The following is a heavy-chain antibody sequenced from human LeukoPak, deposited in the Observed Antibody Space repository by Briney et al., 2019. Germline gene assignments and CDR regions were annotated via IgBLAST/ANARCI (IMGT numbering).Heavy chain of an antibody. CDR3: AKGHTYGLGESYLDF. J-gene: IGHJ4*02. CDR2: ISWNSGSI. D-gene: IGHD5-18*01. CDR1: GDTLDDYA. V-gene: IGHV3-9*01. Sequence: CLRLSPAASGDTLDDYAMHCGPQAPGKGLGWGSGISWNSGSIGYADSVKGRFSISRDNGKNSLYLQMDSLTTEDTALYYCAKGHTYGLGESYLDFWGQGTLVSVSS.